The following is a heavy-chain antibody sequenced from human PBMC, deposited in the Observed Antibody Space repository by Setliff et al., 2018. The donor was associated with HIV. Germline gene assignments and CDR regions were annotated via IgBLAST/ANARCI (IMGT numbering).Heavy chain of an antibody. V-gene: IGHV4-4*02. D-gene: IGHD3-10*01. Sequence: SETLSLTCAVSDGSISSSNWWSWVRQPPGKGLEWIGEIYHTQNTNYSPSLKSRVTISVDKSKNQFSLKLSSVTAADTAIYYCARAPFYYGSGSYQTFDYWGQGTLVTVSS. CDR1: DGSISSSNW. CDR2: IYHTQNT. CDR3: ARAPFYYGSGSYQTFDY. J-gene: IGHJ4*02.